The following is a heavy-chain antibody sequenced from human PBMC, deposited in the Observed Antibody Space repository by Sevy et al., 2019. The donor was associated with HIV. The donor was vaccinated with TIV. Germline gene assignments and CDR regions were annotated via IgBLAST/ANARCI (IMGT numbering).Heavy chain of an antibody. Sequence: GGSLRLSCAVSGFTFSNYNMNWVRQAPGKGLEWVSYISGLSNYIYYADSVKGRLSISRDNAKNSLYLQMNSLRAEDTAVYYCARGVQTYDAFDIWGQGTMVTVSS. V-gene: IGHV3-21*01. CDR1: GFTFSNYN. CDR2: ISGLSNYI. D-gene: IGHD6-6*01. J-gene: IGHJ3*02. CDR3: ARGVQTYDAFDI.